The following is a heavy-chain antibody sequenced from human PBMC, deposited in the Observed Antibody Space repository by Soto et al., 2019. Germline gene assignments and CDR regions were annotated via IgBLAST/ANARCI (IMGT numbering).Heavy chain of an antibody. J-gene: IGHJ4*02. CDR2: ISGRDGKT. Sequence: VGSLRLSCAASGFSFGSYALSWVRQAPGKGLEWVSTISGRDGKTFYADSVKGRFSISRDTSQSTLYLQMNSLRADDTAMYYCARWSYLDYWGQGTRVTVSS. CDR1: GFSFGSYA. V-gene: IGHV3-23*01. CDR3: ARWSYLDY. D-gene: IGHD3-3*01.